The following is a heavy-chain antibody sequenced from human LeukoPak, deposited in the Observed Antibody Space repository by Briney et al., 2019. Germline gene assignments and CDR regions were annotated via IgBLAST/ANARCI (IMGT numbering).Heavy chain of an antibody. CDR1: GYTFTSYG. J-gene: IGHJ5*02. CDR2: ISAYNGNA. Sequence: ASVKVSCKASGYTFTSYGISWVRQAPGQGLEWMGWISAYNGNANYAQKLQGRVTMTTDTSTSTAYMELRSLRSDDTAMYYCASLCWGVPAANHDEGCYWFDPWGQGTLVTVSS. CDR3: ASLCWGVPAANHDEGCYWFDP. V-gene: IGHV1-18*01. D-gene: IGHD2-2*01.